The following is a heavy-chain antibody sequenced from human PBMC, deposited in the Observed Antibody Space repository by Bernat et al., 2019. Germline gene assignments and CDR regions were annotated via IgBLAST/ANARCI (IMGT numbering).Heavy chain of an antibody. D-gene: IGHD3-10*01. V-gene: IGHV3-33*01. Sequence: VQLVESGGGLVQPGGSLRLSCAASGFTFSSYGMHWVRQAPGKGLEWVAVIWYDGSNTYYADSVKGRFTISRDNSKNTLYLQMNSLRAEDTAVYYCARGGSKLWFGELLLDYWGQGTLVTVSS. CDR3: ARGGSKLWFGELLLDY. CDR2: IWYDGSNT. CDR1: GFTFSSYG. J-gene: IGHJ4*02.